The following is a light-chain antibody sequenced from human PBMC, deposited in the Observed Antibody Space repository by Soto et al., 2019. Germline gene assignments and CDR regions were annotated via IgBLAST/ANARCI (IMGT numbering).Light chain of an antibody. CDR3: QSYDTRLSGYV. Sequence: QSVLTQSPPVSGAPGQRVTLSSTGSSSNIGAGYDVHWYQQLPGVAPKLLIYDNNNRPSGVPDRFSGSKSGASASLAITGLQAEDEADYYCQSYDTRLSGYVFGTGTKVTVL. CDR2: DNN. V-gene: IGLV1-40*01. CDR1: SSNIGAGYD. J-gene: IGLJ1*01.